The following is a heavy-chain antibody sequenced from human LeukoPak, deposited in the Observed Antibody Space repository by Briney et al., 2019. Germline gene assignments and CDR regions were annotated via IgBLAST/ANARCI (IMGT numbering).Heavy chain of an antibody. V-gene: IGHV4-59*01. CDR1: GGSISGYY. CDR2: IYYSGST. Sequence: SETLSLTCTVSGGSISGYYWSWIRQPPGKGLEWIGYIYYSGSTNYNPSLKSRVTISVDTSKNQFSLKLSSVTAADTAVYYCARGYGGRPSFDYWGQGTLVTVSS. J-gene: IGHJ4*02. D-gene: IGHD4-23*01. CDR3: ARGYGGRPSFDY.